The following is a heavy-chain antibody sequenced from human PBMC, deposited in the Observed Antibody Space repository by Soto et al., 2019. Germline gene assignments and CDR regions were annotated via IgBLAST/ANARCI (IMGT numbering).Heavy chain of an antibody. D-gene: IGHD5-12*01. CDR3: AKEGNIVATDIDY. V-gene: IGHV3-23*01. CDR1: GFPFSSYA. CDR2: ISGSGGST. Sequence: GGSLRLSCAASGFPFSSYAMSWVRQAPGKGLEWVSAISGSGGSTYYADSVKGRFTISRANSKNTLYLQMSSLTAEDTAVYYCAKEGNIVATDIDYWGQGTLVTVSS. J-gene: IGHJ4*02.